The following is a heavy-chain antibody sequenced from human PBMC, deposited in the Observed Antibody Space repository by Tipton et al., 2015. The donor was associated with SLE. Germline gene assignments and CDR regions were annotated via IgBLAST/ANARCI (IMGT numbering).Heavy chain of an antibody. CDR2: IYYSGST. CDR3: AIGSYGTFDY. Sequence: TLSLTCTVSGDSISSSSYYWGWIRQPPGKGLEWIGSIYYSGSTYYNPSLKSRVTISVDTSKNQFSLKLSSVTAADTAVYYCAIGSYGTFDYWGQGTLVTVSA. CDR1: GDSISSSSYY. D-gene: IGHD5-18*01. J-gene: IGHJ4*02. V-gene: IGHV4-39*07.